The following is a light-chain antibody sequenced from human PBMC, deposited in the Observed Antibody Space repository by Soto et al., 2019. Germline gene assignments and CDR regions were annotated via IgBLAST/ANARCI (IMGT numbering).Light chain of an antibody. CDR3: QSYDSSLSGSV. Sequence: QSVLTQPPSVSGAPGQRVTISCTGSSSNIGAGYDVHWYQQLPGTAPKLLIYGNSNRPSGVPDRISGSKSDTSASLAITGLQAEDEADYYCQSYDSSLSGSVFGGGTTL. CDR2: GNS. J-gene: IGLJ3*02. V-gene: IGLV1-40*01. CDR1: SSNIGAGYD.